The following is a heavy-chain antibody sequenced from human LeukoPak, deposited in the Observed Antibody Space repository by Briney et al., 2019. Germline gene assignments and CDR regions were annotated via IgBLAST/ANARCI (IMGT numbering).Heavy chain of an antibody. J-gene: IGHJ5*02. D-gene: IGHD2-15*01. CDR1: GYTFTSYA. CDR3: ARSRPATHNWLDP. CDR2: INAGNGNT. V-gene: IGHV1-3*01. Sequence: ASVKVSCKASGYTFTSYAMHWVRQAPGQRLEWMGWINAGNGNTKYSQKFQGRVTITRDTSASTAYMELSSLRSEDTAVYYCARSRPATHNWLDPWGQGTLVTVSS.